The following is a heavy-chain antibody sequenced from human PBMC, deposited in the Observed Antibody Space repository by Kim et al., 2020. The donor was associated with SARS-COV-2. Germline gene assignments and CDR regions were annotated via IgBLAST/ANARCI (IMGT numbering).Heavy chain of an antibody. V-gene: IGHV4-39*01. J-gene: IGHJ4*02. CDR3: ARLVRGSRWSNYFDY. CDR2: IDYNWKT. CDR1: GGSITSDTSF. D-gene: IGHD3-10*01. Sequence: SETLSLTCSVSGGSITSDTSFWGWIRQPPGKGLEWFGHIDYNWKTYHNPSLKSRVTISVDTSKNQFSLTLTSVTAGDTAGYYCARLVRGSRWSNYFDYWGQGTLVTVSS.